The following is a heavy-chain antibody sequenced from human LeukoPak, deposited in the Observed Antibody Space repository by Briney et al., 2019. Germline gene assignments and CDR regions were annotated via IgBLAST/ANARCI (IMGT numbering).Heavy chain of an antibody. J-gene: IGHJ4*02. CDR1: GFTFSSYG. V-gene: IGHV3-30*02. Sequence: GGSLRLSCAASGFTFSSYGIHWVRQAPGKGLEWVAFIRYDGSNKYYADSVKGRFTISRDNAKNSLYLQMNSLRAEDTAVYYCARESRYYDSSGWVSVGYFDYWGQGTLVTVSS. CDR2: IRYDGSNK. CDR3: ARESRYYDSSGWVSVGYFDY. D-gene: IGHD3-22*01.